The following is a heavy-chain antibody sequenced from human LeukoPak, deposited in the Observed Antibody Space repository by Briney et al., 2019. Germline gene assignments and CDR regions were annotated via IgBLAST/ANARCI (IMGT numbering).Heavy chain of an antibody. V-gene: IGHV4-59*12. CDR1: GCSISSYY. D-gene: IGHD3-22*01. J-gene: IGHJ4*02. Sequence: SETLSLTCTVSGCSISSYYWSWIRQPPGKGLEWIGYIYYSGSTNYNPSLKSRVTMSVDTSKNQFSLKLSSVTVADTAVYYCARDRYYYDSSGFYYFDYWGQGTLVTVSS. CDR3: ARDRYYYDSSGFYYFDY. CDR2: IYYSGST.